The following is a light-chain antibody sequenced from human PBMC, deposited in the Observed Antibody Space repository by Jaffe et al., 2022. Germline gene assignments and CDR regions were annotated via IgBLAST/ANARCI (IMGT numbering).Light chain of an antibody. J-gene: IGKJ5*01. CDR1: QIISTY. CDR2: GAS. Sequence: DIQLTQSPSSLSASVGDRVTIACRTSQIISTYLNWYQQKPGRAPKLLIFGASSLQSGVPSRFSGSGSGTEFTLTITSLQVEDFATYYCQQTHSTPVTFGQGTRLDMK. V-gene: IGKV1-39*01. CDR3: QQTHSTPVT.